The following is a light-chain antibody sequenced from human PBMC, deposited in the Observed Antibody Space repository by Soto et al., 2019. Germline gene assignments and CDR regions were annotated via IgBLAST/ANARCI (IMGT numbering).Light chain of an antibody. CDR1: ETINFF. V-gene: IGKV1-39*01. Sequence: DIQLTQSPSSLSASIGDRVAITCRASETINFFLSWYQQKPGGAPNLLIFGANNLQYGVPPRFTGSGSGRIFTLTISNLQPEDNGKYFCQQSFATPLTFGGGTRVEI. CDR2: GAN. CDR3: QQSFATPLT. J-gene: IGKJ4*01.